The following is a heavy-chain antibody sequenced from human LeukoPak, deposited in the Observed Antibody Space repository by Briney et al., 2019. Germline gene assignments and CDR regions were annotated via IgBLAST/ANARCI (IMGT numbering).Heavy chain of an antibody. CDR3: ARDAIAAAGTQLPYYYYYMDV. CDR1: EYTFTGYY. D-gene: IGHD6-13*01. Sequence: ASVKVSCKASEYTFTGYYMHWVRQAPGQGLEWMGWINPNSGGTNYAQKFQGRVTMTRDTSISTAYMELRRLRSDDTAVYYCARDAIAAAGTQLPYYYYYMDVWGKGTTVTISS. CDR2: INPNSGGT. V-gene: IGHV1-2*02. J-gene: IGHJ6*03.